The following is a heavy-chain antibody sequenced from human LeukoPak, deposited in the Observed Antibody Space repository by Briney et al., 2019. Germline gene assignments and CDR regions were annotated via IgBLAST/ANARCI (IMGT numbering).Heavy chain of an antibody. CDR1: GFTFSSYE. Sequence: GGSLRLSCAASGFTFSSYEMNWVRQAPGKGLEWLSYISSSGRTIYYADSVKGRFTISRDDAKNSLYLQMNSLRAEDTAVYYCARQGDLPAAGSIYFHHWGQGTLVTVSS. J-gene: IGHJ1*01. CDR2: ISSSGRTI. CDR3: ARQGDLPAAGSIYFHH. D-gene: IGHD6-13*01. V-gene: IGHV3-48*03.